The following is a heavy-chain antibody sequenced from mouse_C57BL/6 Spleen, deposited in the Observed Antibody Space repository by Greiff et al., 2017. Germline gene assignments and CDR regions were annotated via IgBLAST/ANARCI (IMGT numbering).Heavy chain of an antibody. CDR3: ARKTSTVVASGAMDY. Sequence: VQLQQPGAELVKPGASVKMSCKASGYTFTSYWITWVKQRPGQGLEWIGDIYPGRGSTNYNEKFKSKATRTLDTSSSTAYLQLSSLTSEDSAVYYCARKTSTVVASGAMDYWGQGTSVTVSS. V-gene: IGHV1-55*01. D-gene: IGHD1-1*01. J-gene: IGHJ4*01. CDR2: IYPGRGST. CDR1: GYTFTSYW.